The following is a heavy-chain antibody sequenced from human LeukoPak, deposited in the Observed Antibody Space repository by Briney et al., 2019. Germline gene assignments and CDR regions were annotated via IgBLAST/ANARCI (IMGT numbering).Heavy chain of an antibody. CDR3: ATDLGSSRPNY. J-gene: IGHJ4*02. CDR1: GFTFSSYA. CDR2: IGGSGSRR. D-gene: IGHD6-13*01. V-gene: IGHV3-23*01. Sequence: GGSLRLSCAASGFTFSSYAMSWVRQAPGKGLEWVSAIGGSGSRRYHADSVKGRFTISRDNAKNSLYLQMNSLRAEDTAVYYCATDLGSSRPNYWGQGTLVTVSS.